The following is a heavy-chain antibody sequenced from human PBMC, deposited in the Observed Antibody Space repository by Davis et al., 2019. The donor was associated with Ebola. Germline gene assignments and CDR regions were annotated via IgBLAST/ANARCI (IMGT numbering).Heavy chain of an antibody. V-gene: IGHV4-34*01. J-gene: IGHJ5*01. D-gene: IGHD2-2*01. CDR1: GGSFSGYY. CDR2: IAHSGRT. Sequence: PSETLSLTCAVYGGSFSGYYWTWIRQPPGKGLEWIGEIAHSGRTTWNASLKSRVTISVDTSKNQFSLKLTSVTAADTAVYYCARYCSSNTCNLFDFWGQGTLVIVSS. CDR3: ARYCSSNTCNLFDF.